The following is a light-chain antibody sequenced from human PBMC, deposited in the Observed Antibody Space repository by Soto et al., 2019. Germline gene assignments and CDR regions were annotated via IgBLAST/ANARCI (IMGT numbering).Light chain of an antibody. CDR3: QQYGISQNT. CDR2: GAS. CDR1: QSVSSGY. Sequence: ETVMTQSPGTLYLSPGERATLSCRASQSVSSGYLAWYQQKPGQAPSLLIFGASNRATGIPDRFTGSGSGTDFTLTISRLEPEDFAVYYCQQYGISQNTFGQGTKLEIK. J-gene: IGKJ2*01. V-gene: IGKV3-20*01.